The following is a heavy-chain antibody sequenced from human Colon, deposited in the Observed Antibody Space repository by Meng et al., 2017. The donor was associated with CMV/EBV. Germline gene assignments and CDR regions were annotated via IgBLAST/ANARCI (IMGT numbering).Heavy chain of an antibody. CDR3: ASYGSGTSSIFDY. J-gene: IGHJ4*02. CDR1: GHTFGEYY. Sequence: KASGHTFGEYYIHWVRQAPGQGHGWMGRTNPNSGGSNYAEMFQGRVTLTRDTSINTVYMELSSLRSDDTAVYYCASYGSGTSSIFDYWGQGTLVTVSS. V-gene: IGHV1-2*06. D-gene: IGHD3-10*01. CDR2: TNPNSGGS.